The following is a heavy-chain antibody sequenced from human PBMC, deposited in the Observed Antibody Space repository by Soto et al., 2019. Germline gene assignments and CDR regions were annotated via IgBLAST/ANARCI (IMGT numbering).Heavy chain of an antibody. CDR2: INSDGSST. CDR3: ARERSYSSGWHLDY. Sequence: PGGSLRLSCAASGFTFSNNWMHWVRQAPGKGPVWVSRINSDGSSTSYADSVKGRFTISRDNAKNTLYLQMNSLRAEDTAVYYCARERSYSSGWHLDYWGQGTLVTVSS. CDR1: GFTFSNNW. V-gene: IGHV3-74*01. D-gene: IGHD6-19*01. J-gene: IGHJ4*02.